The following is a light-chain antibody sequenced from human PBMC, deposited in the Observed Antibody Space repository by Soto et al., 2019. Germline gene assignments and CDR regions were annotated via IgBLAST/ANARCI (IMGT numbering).Light chain of an antibody. V-gene: IGKV1-5*03. Sequence: DIQMTQSPSTLSASAGDRVTITCRASQNIDMYLAWYQQKPGQAPSLLIYRASSLQSVVPSRFSGSGSGPDFTLIISSLQPDDFASYYCQQSCTYPWTFGQGTKVDIK. CDR3: QQSCTYPWT. CDR1: QNIDMY. J-gene: IGKJ1*01. CDR2: RAS.